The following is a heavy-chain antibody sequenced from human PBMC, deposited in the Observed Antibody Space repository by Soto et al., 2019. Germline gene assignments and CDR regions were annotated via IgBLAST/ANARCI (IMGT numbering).Heavy chain of an antibody. J-gene: IGHJ4*02. D-gene: IGHD6-13*01. CDR1: GGSLSGHY. Sequence: PSETLSLTCAVYGGSLSGHYWTWIRQAPGKGLEWIGEINHSGGTNYNSSLKSRVTISLDTSKNQFSLILLSVTAEDTAVYYCARDRERDAWYEDYWGQGTLVTVSS. V-gene: IGHV4-34*01. CDR3: ARDRERDAWYEDY. CDR2: INHSGGT.